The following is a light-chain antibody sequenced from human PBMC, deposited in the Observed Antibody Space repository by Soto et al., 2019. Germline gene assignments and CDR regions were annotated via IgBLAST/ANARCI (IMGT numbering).Light chain of an antibody. CDR2: AAS. V-gene: IGKV1-27*01. J-gene: IGKJ4*01. CDR3: QKYNSAPSLT. CDR1: QGISNF. Sequence: DIQMTQSPSSLSASVGDRVSITCRASQGISNFLAWYQHKPGKVPKLLIYAASTLQSGVPSRFSGSGSGTDFTLTISSLQPEEVATYYCQKYNSAPSLTFGGGTKVEIK.